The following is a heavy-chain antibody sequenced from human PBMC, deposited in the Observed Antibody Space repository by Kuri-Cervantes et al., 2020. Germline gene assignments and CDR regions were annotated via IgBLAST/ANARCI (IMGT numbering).Heavy chain of an antibody. V-gene: IGHV3-15*01. CDR3: TTDVENPPWLQLLSRY. Sequence: GGSLRLSCAASGFTFTNARMSWVRQAPGKGLEWVGRIKSKTDGGTTDYAAPVKGRFTISRDDSKNTLYLQMNSLKTDDTAVYYCTTDVENPPWLQLLSRYWGQGTLVTVSS. CDR1: GFTFTNAR. D-gene: IGHD5-24*01. J-gene: IGHJ1*01. CDR2: IKSKTDGGTT.